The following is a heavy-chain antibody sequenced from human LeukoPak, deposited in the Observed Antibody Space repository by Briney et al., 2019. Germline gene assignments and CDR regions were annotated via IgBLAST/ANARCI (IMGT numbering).Heavy chain of an antibody. D-gene: IGHD4-17*01. V-gene: IGHV3-49*04. CDR1: GFTFGDYA. Sequence: GGSLRLSCAASGFTFGDYAVSWVRQAPGKGLEWVGFIRSKAYGGTTEYAASVKGRFTILRDDSKSIAYLQMDSLKTEDTAVYFCTRDYGDYKGDYWGQGTLVTVSS. CDR3: TRDYGDYKGDY. CDR2: IRSKAYGGTT. J-gene: IGHJ4*02.